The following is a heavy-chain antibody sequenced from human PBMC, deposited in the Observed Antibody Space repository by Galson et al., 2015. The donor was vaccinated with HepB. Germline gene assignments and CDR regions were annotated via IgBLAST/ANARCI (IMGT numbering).Heavy chain of an antibody. CDR1: GFTFSSYA. CDR2: ISYDGSNK. CDR3: ARGRAVRHPFDY. Sequence: SLRLSCAASGFTFSSYAMHWVRQAPGKGLEWVAVISYDGSNKYYADSVKGRFTISRDNSKNTLYLQMNSLRAEDTAVYYCARGRAVRHPFDYWGQGTLVTVSS. D-gene: IGHD2-8*01. J-gene: IGHJ4*02. V-gene: IGHV3-30-3*01.